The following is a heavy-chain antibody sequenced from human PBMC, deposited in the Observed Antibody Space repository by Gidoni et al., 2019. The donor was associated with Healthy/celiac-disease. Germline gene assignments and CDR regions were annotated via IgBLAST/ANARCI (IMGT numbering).Heavy chain of an antibody. V-gene: IGHV4-31*03. CDR1: GGSISSGGYY. Sequence: QVQLQESGPGLVKPSQTLSLTCTVSGGSISSGGYYWSWIRQHPGKGLEWIGYIYYSGSTYYNPSHKSRVTISVDTSKNQFSLKLSSVTAADTAVYYCARVLGVTKHYYYYYYGMDVWGQGTTVTVSS. CDR2: IYYSGST. CDR3: ARVLGVTKHYYYYYYGMDV. D-gene: IGHD4-17*01. J-gene: IGHJ6*02.